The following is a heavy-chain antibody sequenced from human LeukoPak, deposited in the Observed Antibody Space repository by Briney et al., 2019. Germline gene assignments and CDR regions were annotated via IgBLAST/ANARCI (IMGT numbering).Heavy chain of an antibody. Sequence: PRGSLRLSCAAPGFTPTSYAMSWGRQAPGKGLEWVSAISGSGGNTSYADSVKGRFHNSRDNSKNPLYLQMNSLRAEDTAVYYCAKVPSRVVATHYFAFGGEGTLVTVSS. J-gene: IGHJ4*02. CDR3: AKVPSRVVATHYFAF. CDR1: GFTPTSYA. V-gene: IGHV3-23*01. D-gene: IGHD1-26*01. CDR2: ISGSGGNT.